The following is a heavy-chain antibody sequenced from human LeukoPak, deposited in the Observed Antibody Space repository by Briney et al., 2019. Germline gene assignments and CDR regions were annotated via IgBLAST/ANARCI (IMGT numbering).Heavy chain of an antibody. V-gene: IGHV5-10-1*01. Sequence: GGSLQISCKGSGYCFTSYWISWVRQMPGKGLEWMGRIDPSDSYTNYGPSFQGHVTISADKSISTAYLQWSSLKASDTAMYYCARHVSPIDIVVVPAPTYFDYWGQGTLVTVSS. J-gene: IGHJ4*02. CDR1: GYCFTSYW. D-gene: IGHD2-2*01. CDR3: ARHVSPIDIVVVPAPTYFDY. CDR2: IDPSDSYT.